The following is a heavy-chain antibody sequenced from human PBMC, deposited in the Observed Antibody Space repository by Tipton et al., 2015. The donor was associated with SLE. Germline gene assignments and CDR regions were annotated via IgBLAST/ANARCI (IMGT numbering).Heavy chain of an antibody. Sequence: GLVKPSQTLSLTCTVSGGSISSGNYYWSWIRQHPGKGLEWIGYIYFSGSTKYNPSLKSRLTISGDTSRNQFSLTLTSVTAADTAVYYCARDNFHYLYYYMDVWGKGTTVTVSS. J-gene: IGHJ6*03. CDR2: IYFSGST. CDR1: GGSISSGNYY. CDR3: ARDNFHYLYYYMDV. V-gene: IGHV4-31*03. D-gene: IGHD3-10*01.